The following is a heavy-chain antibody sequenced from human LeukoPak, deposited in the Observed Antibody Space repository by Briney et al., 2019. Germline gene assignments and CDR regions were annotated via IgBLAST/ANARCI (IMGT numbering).Heavy chain of an antibody. D-gene: IGHD4-17*01. CDR1: GFTFSSYW. CDR3: ARVGYGEIYLPSL. CDR2: IKQDGSEK. J-gene: IGHJ4*02. V-gene: IGHV3-7*04. Sequence: GGSLRLSCAASGFTFSSYWMSWVRQAPGKGLEWVANIKQDGSEKYYVDSVKGRFTISRDNAKNSLYLQMNSLRAEDTAVYYCARVGYGEIYLPSLWGQETLVTVSS.